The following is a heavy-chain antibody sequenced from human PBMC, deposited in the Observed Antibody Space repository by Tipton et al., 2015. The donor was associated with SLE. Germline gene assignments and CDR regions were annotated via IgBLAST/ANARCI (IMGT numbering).Heavy chain of an antibody. CDR1: GGSISSSSYY. D-gene: IGHD3-3*01. V-gene: IGHV4-39*01. CDR3: ARQRLGYDSCNWFDP. CDR2: IYYSGST. Sequence: TLSLTCTVSGGSISSSSYYWGWIRQPPGKGLEWIGSIYYSGSTYYNPSLKSRVTISVDTSKNQFSLKLSSVTAADTAVYYRARQRLGYDSCNWFDPWGQGTLVTVSS. J-gene: IGHJ5*02.